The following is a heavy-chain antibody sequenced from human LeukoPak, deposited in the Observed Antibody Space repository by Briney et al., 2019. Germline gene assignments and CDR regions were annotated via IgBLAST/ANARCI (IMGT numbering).Heavy chain of an antibody. CDR1: GGSISSGDYY. Sequence: SQTLSLTCTVSGGSISSGDYYWSRIRQPPGKGLEWIGYIYNSGTIYYNPSLKSRVTISVDTSKNQFSLKLRPVTAADTAVYYCATAPLPATMWNWYFDLWGRGTLVTVSS. J-gene: IGHJ2*01. CDR2: IYNSGTI. V-gene: IGHV4-30-4*01. CDR3: ATAPLPATMWNWYFDL. D-gene: IGHD2-2*01.